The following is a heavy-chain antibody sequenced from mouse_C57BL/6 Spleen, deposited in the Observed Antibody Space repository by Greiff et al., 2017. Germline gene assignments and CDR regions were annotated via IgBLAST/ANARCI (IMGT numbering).Heavy chain of an antibody. V-gene: IGHV1-20*01. CDR3: AGYYGRAGYFDV. D-gene: IGHD1-1*01. J-gene: IGHJ1*03. Sequence: VQLKESGPELVKPGDSVKISCKASGYSFTGYFMNWVMQSHGKSLEWIGRINPYNGDTFYNQKFKGKATLTVDKSSSTAHMELRSLTSEDSAVYYCAGYYGRAGYFDVWGTGTTVTVSS. CDR2: INPYNGDT. CDR1: GYSFTGYF.